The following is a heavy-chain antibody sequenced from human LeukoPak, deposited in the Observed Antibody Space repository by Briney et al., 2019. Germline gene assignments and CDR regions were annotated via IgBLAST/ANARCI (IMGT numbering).Heavy chain of an antibody. CDR2: IKEDGSEN. Sequence: GGSLRLSCAASGFTFSRYWMTWVRQAPGKGLEWVANIKEDGSENSYVQSVKGRFTISRGNAKNSLYLQINSLRAEDTAVYYCATQPGYCRGGSCKNSDYWGQGTLVTVSS. CDR1: GFTFSRYW. V-gene: IGHV3-7*01. D-gene: IGHD2-15*01. J-gene: IGHJ4*02. CDR3: ATQPGYCRGGSCKNSDY.